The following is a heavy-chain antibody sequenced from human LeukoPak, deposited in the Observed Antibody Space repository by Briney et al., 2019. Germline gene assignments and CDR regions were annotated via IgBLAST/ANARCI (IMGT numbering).Heavy chain of an antibody. Sequence: SETLSLTCTVSGGSISSYYWGWIRQPPGKGLEWIGSIYYSGSTYYNPSLKSRVTISVDTSKNQFSLKLSSVTAADTAVYYCARVDRGSGWYWYFQHWGQGTLVTVSS. J-gene: IGHJ1*01. CDR1: GGSISSYY. V-gene: IGHV4-39*07. D-gene: IGHD6-19*01. CDR2: IYYSGST. CDR3: ARVDRGSGWYWYFQH.